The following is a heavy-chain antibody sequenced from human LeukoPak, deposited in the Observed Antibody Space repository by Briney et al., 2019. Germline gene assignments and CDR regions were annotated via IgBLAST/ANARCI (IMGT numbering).Heavy chain of an antibody. J-gene: IGHJ4*02. CDR2: IYYSGST. CDR3: AREAPEGYRSGYVY. D-gene: IGHD6-19*01. CDR1: GGSISSGDYY. Sequence: PSETLSLTCTVSGGSISSGDYYWSWIRQPPGKGLEWIGYIYYSGSTYYNPSLKSRVTISVDTSKNQFSLKLSSLTAADTAVYFCAREAPEGYRSGYVYWGQGTLVTVSS. V-gene: IGHV4-30-4*01.